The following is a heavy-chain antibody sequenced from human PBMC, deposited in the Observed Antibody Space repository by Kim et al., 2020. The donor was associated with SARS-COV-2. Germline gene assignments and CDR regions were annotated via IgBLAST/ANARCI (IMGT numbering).Heavy chain of an antibody. CDR3: VRHGSTVSDDAFDI. V-gene: IGHV4-59*08. D-gene: IGHD4-4*01. J-gene: IGHJ3*02. Sequence: NPSLKSRVTISVDTSKSHFSLNLNSVTAADTAVYYCVRHGSTVSDDAFDIWGQGTMVTVSS.